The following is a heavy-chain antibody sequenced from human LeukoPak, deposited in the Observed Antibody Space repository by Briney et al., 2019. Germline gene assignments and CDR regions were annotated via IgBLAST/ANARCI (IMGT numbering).Heavy chain of an antibody. CDR3: ARDVVAVAGSYYYYGMDV. Sequence: PGGSLRLSCAASGFTFSSYAMHWVRQAPGKGLEWVAVISYDGSNKYYADSVKGRFTISRDNSKNTLYLQMNSLRAEDTAVYYCARDVVAVAGSYYYYGMDVWGQGTTVTVSS. CDR2: ISYDGSNK. D-gene: IGHD6-19*01. J-gene: IGHJ6*02. CDR1: GFTFSSYA. V-gene: IGHV3-30-3*01.